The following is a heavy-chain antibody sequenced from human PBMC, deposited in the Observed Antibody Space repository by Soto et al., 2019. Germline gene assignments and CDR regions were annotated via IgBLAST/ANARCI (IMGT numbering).Heavy chain of an antibody. CDR3: ARAYYDILTGYHS. D-gene: IGHD3-9*01. J-gene: IGHJ4*02. CDR2: IYYSGST. V-gene: IGHV4-39*01. CDR1: GGSISSSSYY. Sequence: PSETLSLTCTVSGGSISSSSYYWGWIRQPPGKGLEWIGSIYYSGSTYYNPSLKSRVTISVDTSKNQFSLKLSSVTAADTAVYYCARAYYDILTGYHSWGQGTLVTVSS.